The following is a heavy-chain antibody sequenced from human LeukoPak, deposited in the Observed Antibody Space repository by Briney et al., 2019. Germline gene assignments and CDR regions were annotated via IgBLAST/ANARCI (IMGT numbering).Heavy chain of an antibody. J-gene: IGHJ3*02. D-gene: IGHD3-22*01. CDR2: IKQDGSEK. Sequence: GGSLRLSCAASGFTLSSYRMSWVRQAPGKGLEWVANIKQDGSEKYYVDSVKGRFTISRDNAKNSLYLQMNSLRAEDTAVYYCARVGDSSVPDAFDIWGQGTMVTVSS. CDR1: GFTLSSYR. CDR3: ARVGDSSVPDAFDI. V-gene: IGHV3-7*01.